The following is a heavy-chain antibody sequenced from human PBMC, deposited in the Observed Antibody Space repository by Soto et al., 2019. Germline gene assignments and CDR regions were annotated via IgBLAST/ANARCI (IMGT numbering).Heavy chain of an antibody. D-gene: IGHD3-10*02. CDR2: INQGGLT. Sequence: QAHLQQWGAGLLKPTETLSLTCAVSGGSFSGHFWCWLRQSPGQGLEWIGEINQGGLTNCSPSLNSRVILSGDTSSNQFSLNLTSVTAADTAIYYCEGTQRLFRWVGHRGQGTQVTVS. CDR1: GGSFSGHF. J-gene: IGHJ5*02. CDR3: EGTQRLFRWVGH. V-gene: IGHV4-34*01.